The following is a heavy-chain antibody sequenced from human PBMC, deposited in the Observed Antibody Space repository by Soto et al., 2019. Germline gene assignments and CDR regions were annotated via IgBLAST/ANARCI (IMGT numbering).Heavy chain of an antibody. J-gene: IGHJ4*02. D-gene: IGHD5-18*01. V-gene: IGHV3-66*04. CDR2: IYSGGRT. CDR1: GVTVSSNY. CDR3: ARHGYNYGGGYCDY. Sequence: EVQLVESGGGLVQPGGSLRLSCAASGVTVSSNYMSWVRQPPGKGLEWVSVIYSGGRTYYADSVKGRFTISRDNSKNTLYLQMNSLRAEDTAVYYCARHGYNYGGGYCDYWGQGTLVTVSS.